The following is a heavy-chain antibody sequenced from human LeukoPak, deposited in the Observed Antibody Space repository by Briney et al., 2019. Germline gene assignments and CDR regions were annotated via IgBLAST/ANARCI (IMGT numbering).Heavy chain of an antibody. CDR1: GFTFSDYY. CDR2: ISSSGSTI. CDR3: ATVQWEPKNWFDP. Sequence: GGSLRLSCAASGFTFSDYYMSWIRQAPGKGLEWVSYISSSGSTIYYADSVKGRFTISRDNAKNSLYLQMNSLRAEDTAVYYCATVQWEPKNWFDPWGQGTLVTVSS. J-gene: IGHJ5*02. D-gene: IGHD1-26*01. V-gene: IGHV3-11*01.